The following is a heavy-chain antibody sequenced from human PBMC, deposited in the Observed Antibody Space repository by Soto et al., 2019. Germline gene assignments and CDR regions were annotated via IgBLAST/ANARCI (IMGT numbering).Heavy chain of an antibody. J-gene: IGHJ4*02. V-gene: IGHV4-34*01. CDR2: INHSGST. D-gene: IGHD3-10*01. CDR3: AKGFGGRLYGPGSDAFDD. Sequence: QVRLQHWGAGLLKPSETLSRTCAVYGGSLSGYSWSWIRQPPGRGLEWIGEINHSGSTNYNPSLKSRVTISADTPKNQFSLNLTSVTAADTAVYYCAKGFGGRLYGPGSDAFDDWGQGILVTVSS. CDR1: GGSLSGYS.